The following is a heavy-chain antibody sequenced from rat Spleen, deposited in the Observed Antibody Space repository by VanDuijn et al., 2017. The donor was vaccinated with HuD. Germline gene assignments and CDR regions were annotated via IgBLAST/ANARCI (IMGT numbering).Heavy chain of an antibody. D-gene: IGHD1-10*01. Sequence: EVQLVESGGGLIQPGRSLKLSCVASGFTFKNYWMTWIRQAPGKGLEWVASISTGGGNTYYRDSVKGRFTISRDNVKNTQYLQMNSLRSEDTATYYCATENYWFAYWGQGTLVTVSS. CDR1: GFTFKNYW. CDR2: ISTGGGNT. CDR3: ATENYWFAY. J-gene: IGHJ3*01. V-gene: IGHV5-31*01.